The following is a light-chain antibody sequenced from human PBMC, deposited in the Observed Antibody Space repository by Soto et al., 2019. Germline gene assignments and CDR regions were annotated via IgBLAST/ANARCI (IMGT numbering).Light chain of an antibody. CDR3: QHFGSSPPIT. Sequence: EIVLTQYPGTLSLSPGERATLSCRASQSVSSSYLAWYQQKPGQAPRLLMYGASSRSTGIPDRFSGSGSGTDFTLTISRLEPEDFAVYFCQHFGSSPPITFGQGTRLEIK. V-gene: IGKV3-20*01. CDR1: QSVSSSY. J-gene: IGKJ5*01. CDR2: GAS.